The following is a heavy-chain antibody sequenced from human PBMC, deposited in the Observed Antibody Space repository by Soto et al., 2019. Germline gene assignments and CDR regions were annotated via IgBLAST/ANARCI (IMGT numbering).Heavy chain of an antibody. V-gene: IGHV3-64*01. D-gene: IGHD2-21*02. J-gene: IGHJ6*03. CDR3: ARVGDGYYYYYMDV. Sequence: GGSLRLSCAASGFTFSSYAMHWVRQAPGKGLEYVSAISNNGGSTYYANSVKGRFTISRDNSKNTLYLQMGSLRAEDMAVYYCARVGDGYYYYYMDVWGKGTTVTVSS. CDR1: GFTFSSYA. CDR2: ISNNGGST.